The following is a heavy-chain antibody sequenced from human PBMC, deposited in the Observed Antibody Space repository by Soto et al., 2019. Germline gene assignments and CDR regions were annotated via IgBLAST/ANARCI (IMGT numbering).Heavy chain of an antibody. V-gene: IGHV1-2*02. J-gene: IGHJ6*02. D-gene: IGHD3-22*01. Sequence: ASVKVSCKASGYTFNRYYLHWVRQAPGPGLQWLGWINPQTASTRYAQKFQGRVTLTRDTSVNTAYMELSSLRSDDAAVYYCARASQMVINPSYYAMDVWGQGTAVTASS. CDR2: INPQTAST. CDR3: ARASQMVINPSYYAMDV. CDR1: GYTFNRYY.